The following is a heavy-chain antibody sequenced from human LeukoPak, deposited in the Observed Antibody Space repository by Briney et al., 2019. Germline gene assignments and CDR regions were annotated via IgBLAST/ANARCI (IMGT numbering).Heavy chain of an antibody. CDR2: IIPIFGTA. V-gene: IGHV1-69*05. CDR1: GGTFSSYA. J-gene: IGHJ5*02. Sequence: GASVKVSCKASGGTFSSYAISWVRQAPGQGLEWMEGIIPIFGTANYAQKFQGRVTITTDESTSTAYMELSSLRSEDTAVYYCARGGNWNDEGGWFDPWGQGTLVTVSS. D-gene: IGHD1-1*01. CDR3: ARGGNWNDEGGWFDP.